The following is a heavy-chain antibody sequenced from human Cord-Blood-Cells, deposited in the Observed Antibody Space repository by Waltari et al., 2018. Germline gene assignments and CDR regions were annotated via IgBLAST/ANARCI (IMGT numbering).Heavy chain of an antibody. J-gene: IGHJ4*02. D-gene: IGHD3-16*01. V-gene: IGHV3-7*01. CDR1: GFTFSSYW. CDR3: ARVGGSGLKYYFDY. CDR2: IKQDGSEK. Sequence: VQLVESGGGLVQPGGSLRLSCAASGFTFSSYWMSWVRQAPGKGLEWVANIKQDGSEKYYVDSVKGQFTISRDNAKNSLYLQMNSLRAEDTAVYYCARVGGSGLKYYFDYWGQGTLVTVSS.